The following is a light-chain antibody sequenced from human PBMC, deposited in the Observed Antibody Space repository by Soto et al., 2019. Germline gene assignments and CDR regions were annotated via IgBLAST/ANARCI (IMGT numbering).Light chain of an antibody. Sequence: EIVLTQSPGSLSLSPGERATLSCRASQSVTNSYLAWYQQKPGQAPRLLMYGASTRATGIPDRFSGSGSGTDFTLTISRLEPEDIAVYSCQQYGSSPQTFGQGTKLEIK. J-gene: IGKJ2*01. CDR3: QQYGSSPQT. CDR2: GAS. CDR1: QSVTNSY. V-gene: IGKV3-20*01.